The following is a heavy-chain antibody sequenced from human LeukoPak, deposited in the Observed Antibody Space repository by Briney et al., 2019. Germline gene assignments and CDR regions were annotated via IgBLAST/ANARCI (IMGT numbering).Heavy chain of an antibody. Sequence: SETLSLTCTVSGGSINSYYWNWIRQPPGKGLEGIGYIYYSGSTDYNPSLKSRVSISIETSKNQFSLKLSSVTAADTAVYYCARAGTSRYYFYHYMDVWGRGTTVTVS. CDR1: GGSINSYY. CDR2: IYYSGST. D-gene: IGHD1-7*01. V-gene: IGHV4-59*01. J-gene: IGHJ6*03. CDR3: ARAGTSRYYFYHYMDV.